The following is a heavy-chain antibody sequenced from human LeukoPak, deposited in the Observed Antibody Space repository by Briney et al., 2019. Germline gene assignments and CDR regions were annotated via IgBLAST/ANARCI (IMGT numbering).Heavy chain of an antibody. J-gene: IGHJ6*03. V-gene: IGHV4-59*01. D-gene: IGHD2-15*01. CDR1: GGSISSYY. Sequence: SETLSLTCTVSGGSISSYYWSWIRQPPGKGLECIGYIYYSDSTNYNPSLKSRVTVSVDTSRNQFSLKLSSVTAADTAVYYCARFPGSAEYRHYYYMDVWGKGTTVTVSS. CDR3: ARFPGSAEYRHYYYMDV. CDR2: IYYSDST.